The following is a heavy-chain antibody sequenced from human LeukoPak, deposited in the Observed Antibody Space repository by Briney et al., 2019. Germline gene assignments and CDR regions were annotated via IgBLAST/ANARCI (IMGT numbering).Heavy chain of an antibody. CDR3: AREPVPPYYYGSGSYIGD. Sequence: GASVKVSCKASGYTFTSYAMHWVRQAPGQRLEWMGWINAGNGNTKYSQKFQGRVTITRDTSASTAYMELSSLRSEDTAVYYCAREPVPPYYYGSGSYIGDWGQGTLVTVSS. D-gene: IGHD3-10*01. CDR1: GYTFTSYA. CDR2: INAGNGNT. V-gene: IGHV1-3*01. J-gene: IGHJ4*02.